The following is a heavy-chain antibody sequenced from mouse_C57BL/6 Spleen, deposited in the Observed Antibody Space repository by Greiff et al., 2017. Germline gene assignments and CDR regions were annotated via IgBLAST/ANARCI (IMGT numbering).Heavy chain of an antibody. CDR3: ARSWDYFDY. CDR2: IDPANGNT. Sequence: VQLQQSVAELVRPGASVKLSCTASGFNFKNTYMHWVKQRPEQGLEWIGWIDPANGNTKYAPKFQGKATITADTSSNTAYLQLSSLTSEDTAIYYCARSWDYFDYWGQGTTLTVSS. CDR1: GFNFKNTY. J-gene: IGHJ2*01. D-gene: IGHD4-1*01. V-gene: IGHV14-3*01.